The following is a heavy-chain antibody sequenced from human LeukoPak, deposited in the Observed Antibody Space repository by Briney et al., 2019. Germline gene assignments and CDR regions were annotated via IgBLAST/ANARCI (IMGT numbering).Heavy chain of an antibody. J-gene: IGHJ4*02. CDR1: GYSLISYD. CDR3: ARGEYYGSGSWAY. CDR2: LYPNSGYA. Sequence: ASVKVSCKASGYSLISYDINWVRQAPGQGLEWMGGLYPNSGYAGYAQKFQGRLTFTRDNSIHTAYMDLRRLTPKDTAVYFCARGEYYGSGSWAYWGQETLVTVSS. D-gene: IGHD3-10*01. V-gene: IGHV1-8*03.